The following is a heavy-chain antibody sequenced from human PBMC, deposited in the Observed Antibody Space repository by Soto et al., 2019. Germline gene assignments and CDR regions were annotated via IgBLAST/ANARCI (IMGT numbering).Heavy chain of an antibody. CDR2: ISSYNGNT. CDR1: GYTFTSYG. D-gene: IGHD3-10*01. Sequence: QVQLVQSGAEVKKPGASLKVSCKASGYTFTSYGISWVRQAPGHGLEWMGWISSYNGNTNYAQKLQGRVTMTTDTTPSTAYLELRSLRSDDTAVYYCARAGVTMVRGVIHFDYWGQGTLVTVSS. J-gene: IGHJ4*02. V-gene: IGHV1-18*01. CDR3: ARAGVTMVRGVIHFDY.